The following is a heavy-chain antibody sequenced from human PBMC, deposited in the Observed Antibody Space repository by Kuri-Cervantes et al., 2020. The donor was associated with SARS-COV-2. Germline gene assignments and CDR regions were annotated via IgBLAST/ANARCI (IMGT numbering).Heavy chain of an antibody. Sequence: ASVKVSCKASGYNFTTYGISWVRQAPGQGLEWMGWISGYNGNTYYAQKFQGRVTMTIDTSTTTAYMELRSLRSDDTAVYYCARDGYSYGVYYYYHLDVWGKGTTVTVSS. CDR2: ISGYNGNT. J-gene: IGHJ6*03. CDR3: ARDGYSYGVYYYYHLDV. CDR1: GYNFTTYG. D-gene: IGHD5-18*01. V-gene: IGHV1-18*04.